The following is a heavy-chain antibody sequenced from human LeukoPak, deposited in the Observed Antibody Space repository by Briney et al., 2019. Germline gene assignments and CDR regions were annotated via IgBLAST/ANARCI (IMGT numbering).Heavy chain of an antibody. Sequence: GGSLRLSCAASGFTFNNYGMHWVRQAPGKGLEWVAFIRFDENNKYYADSVKGRFTISRDNSKNTVYLQMNSLRAEDTAVYYCARDNRITSDAFDIWGQGTMVTVSS. D-gene: IGHD2/OR15-2a*01. CDR1: GFTFNNYG. CDR3: ARDNRITSDAFDI. V-gene: IGHV3-30*02. J-gene: IGHJ3*02. CDR2: IRFDENNK.